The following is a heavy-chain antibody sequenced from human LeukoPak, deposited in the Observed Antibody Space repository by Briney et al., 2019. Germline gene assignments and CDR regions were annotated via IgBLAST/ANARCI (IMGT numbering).Heavy chain of an antibody. CDR3: ARVANYYDSSGGGIDY. D-gene: IGHD3-22*01. Sequence: PGGSLRLSCAASGLTFSSYWMSWVRQAPGKGLEWVANIKQDGTEKYYVDSVKGRFTISRDNAKNSLYLQMNSLRAEDPAVYYRARVANYYDSSGGGIDYWGQGTLVTVSS. J-gene: IGHJ4*02. CDR2: IKQDGTEK. V-gene: IGHV3-7*03. CDR1: GLTFSSYW.